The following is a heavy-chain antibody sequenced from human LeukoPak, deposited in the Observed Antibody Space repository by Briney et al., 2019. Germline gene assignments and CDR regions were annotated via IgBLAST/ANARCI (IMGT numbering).Heavy chain of an antibody. D-gene: IGHD3-10*01. J-gene: IGHJ6*03. V-gene: IGHV1-46*01. CDR1: GYTFTSYY. CDR3: AREGMLNRPGRGSGTVKTYYYYYMDV. CDR2: INPSGGST. Sequence: ASVKVSCKASGYTFTSYYMHWVRQAPGQGLEWMGIINPSGGSTSYAQKFQGRVTMTRDTSTSTVYMELSSLRSEDTAVYYCAREGMLNRPGRGSGTVKTYYYYYMDVWGKGTTVTISS.